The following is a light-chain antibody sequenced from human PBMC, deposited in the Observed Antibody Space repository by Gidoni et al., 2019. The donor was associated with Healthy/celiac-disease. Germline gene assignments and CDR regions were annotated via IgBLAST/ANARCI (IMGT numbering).Light chain of an antibody. CDR3: SSYTSSSTAHVV. CDR1: SSDVGGYNY. J-gene: IGLJ2*01. CDR2: DVS. Sequence: QSALTQPAAVSGSPGQAITSSCTGTSSDVGGYNYVSWYQPHPGKAPKLMIYDVSNRPSGVSNRFSGSKSGNTASLTISGLQAEDEADYYCSSYTSSSTAHVVFGGGTKLTVL. V-gene: IGLV2-14*01.